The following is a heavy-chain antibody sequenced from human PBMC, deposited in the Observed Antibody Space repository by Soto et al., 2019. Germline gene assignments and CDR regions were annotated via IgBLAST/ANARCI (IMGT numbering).Heavy chain of an antibody. CDR1: GYTFTSYV. J-gene: IGHJ6*02. D-gene: IGHD6-19*01. V-gene: IGHV1-18*01. Sequence: QVQLVQSGAEVKKPGASVKVSCRASGYTFTSYVISWVRQAPGQGLEWMGWISAYNGNTNFAQKLQGRVTMTTDTSTSTAYMELRSLRSDDTAVYYWARVVATVAGPYGMDVWGQGTTVTVSS. CDR3: ARVVATVAGPYGMDV. CDR2: ISAYNGNT.